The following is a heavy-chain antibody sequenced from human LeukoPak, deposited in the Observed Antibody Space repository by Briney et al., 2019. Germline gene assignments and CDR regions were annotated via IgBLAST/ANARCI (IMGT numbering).Heavy chain of an antibody. V-gene: IGHV1-2*02. Sequence: ASVKVSCKASGYTFTGYYMHWVRQAPGQGLEWMGWINPNSGGTNYAQKFQGRVTMTRDTSISTAYMELSRLRSDDTAVYYCAREPHSGSYYAGLWGQGTLVAVSS. CDR1: GYTFTGYY. J-gene: IGHJ4*02. D-gene: IGHD1-26*01. CDR3: AREPHSGSYYAGL. CDR2: INPNSGGT.